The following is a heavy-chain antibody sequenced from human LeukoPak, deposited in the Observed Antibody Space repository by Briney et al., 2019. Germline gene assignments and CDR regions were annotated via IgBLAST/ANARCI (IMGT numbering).Heavy chain of an antibody. CDR3: ARDRYRSGSNEGFDP. J-gene: IGHJ5*02. CDR2: IYNGGNT. CDR1: GFTVSYNY. D-gene: IGHD6-19*01. Sequence: GGSLRLSCAASGFTVSYNYMSWVRQPPGKGLEWVSSIYNGGNTYYADSVKGRFTISRDNSKNTLYLQMNSLRAEDTAVYYCARDRYRSGSNEGFDPWGQGTLVTVSS. V-gene: IGHV3-53*01.